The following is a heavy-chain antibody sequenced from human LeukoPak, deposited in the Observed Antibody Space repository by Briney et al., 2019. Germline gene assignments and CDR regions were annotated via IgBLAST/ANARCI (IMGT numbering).Heavy chain of an antibody. D-gene: IGHD2-15*01. CDR2: ISGSGDTT. Sequence: GGSLRLSCAASGFTFSDYYMTWIRQTPGKGLEWVSYISGSGDTTFYADSVKGQFIISRDNAKNSLYLQLRSLRAEDTAMYFCARVVYCTGGICQIFAFDTWGRGTMVTASS. V-gene: IGHV3-11*01. J-gene: IGHJ3*02. CDR3: ARVVYCTGGICQIFAFDT. CDR1: GFTFSDYY.